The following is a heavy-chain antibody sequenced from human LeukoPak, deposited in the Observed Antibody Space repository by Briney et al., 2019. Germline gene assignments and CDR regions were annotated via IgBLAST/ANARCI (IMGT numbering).Heavy chain of an antibody. CDR3: ARDSTEYDAFDI. CDR2: IYSGGST. J-gene: IGHJ3*02. V-gene: IGHV3-53*01. D-gene: IGHD2-2*01. Sequence: GGSLRLSCAASGFTVSSNYMSWVRQAPGKGLEWVSVIYSGGSTYYADSVKGRFTISRDNSKNTLYLQMNSLRAEDTAVYYCARDSTEYDAFDIWGQGTMVTVSS. CDR1: GFTVSSNY.